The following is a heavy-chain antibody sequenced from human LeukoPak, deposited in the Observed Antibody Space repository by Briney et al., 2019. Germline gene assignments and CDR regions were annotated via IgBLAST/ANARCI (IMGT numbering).Heavy chain of an antibody. CDR3: ARVTKGAMDV. CDR2: INQDASEK. V-gene: IGHV3-7*05. CDR1: GFTFSSHW. J-gene: IGHJ6*02. Sequence: GGSLRLSCAASGFTFSSHWMSWVRQAPGKGLEWVAKINQDASEKYFVDFVKGRFTISRDNAKNSLYLQMNSLRAEDPAVYYCARVTKGAMDVWGQGTTVTVSS.